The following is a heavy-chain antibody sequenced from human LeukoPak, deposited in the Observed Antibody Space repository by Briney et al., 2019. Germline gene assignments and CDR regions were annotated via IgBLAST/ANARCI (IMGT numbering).Heavy chain of an antibody. J-gene: IGHJ3*02. CDR2: IYRNGNT. CDR3: ARRTACYGIVAKNAFDM. V-gene: IGHV4-38-2*01. CDR1: GFSISSGHY. Sequence: SETLSLTCGVSGFSISSGHYWAWLRQPPGKVLQWIGNIYRNGNTYYNPSLKSRVTISVDTSKNQFSLNLSSVTAADTAIYYCARRTACYGIVAKNAFDMWGQGRMDTVSS. D-gene: IGHD2-21*01.